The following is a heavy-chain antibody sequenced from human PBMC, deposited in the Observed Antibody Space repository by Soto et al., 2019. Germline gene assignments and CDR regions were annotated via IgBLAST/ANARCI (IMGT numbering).Heavy chain of an antibody. J-gene: IGHJ6*03. CDR2: IIPMFDTP. CDR3: ASIWDYYYMDV. CDR1: GGTFSSYA. D-gene: IGHD2-21*01. V-gene: IGHV1-69*05. Sequence: GASVKVSCKASGGTFSSYAFTWVRQVPGQGLEWMGGIIPMFDTPNYAQKFQGRVTITRDTSASTAYMELSSLRSEDTAVYYCASIWDYYYMDVWGKGTTVTVS.